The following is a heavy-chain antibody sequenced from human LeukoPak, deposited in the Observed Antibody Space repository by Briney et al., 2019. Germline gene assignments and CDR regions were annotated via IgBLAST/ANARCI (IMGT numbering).Heavy chain of an antibody. CDR2: ISAYNGNT. CDR1: GYTFTSYG. Sequence: ASVKVSCKASGYTFTSYGISWVRQAPGQGLEWMGWISAYNGNTNYAQKLQGRVTMTRDTSISTAYMELSRLRSDDTAVYYCTSYSSSWSLWGQGTLVTVSS. V-gene: IGHV1-18*01. D-gene: IGHD6-13*01. CDR3: TSYSSSWSL. J-gene: IGHJ4*02.